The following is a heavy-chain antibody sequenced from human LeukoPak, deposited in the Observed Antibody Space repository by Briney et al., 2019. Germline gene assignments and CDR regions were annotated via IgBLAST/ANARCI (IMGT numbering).Heavy chain of an antibody. CDR3: ARDLPALGRAFDI. Sequence: ASVTVSCKASGCTFTSYDINWVRQATGQGLEWMGWMNPNSGNTGYAQKFQGRVTMTRNTSISTAYMELSSLRSEDTAVYYCARDLPALGRAFDIWGQGTMVTVSS. CDR2: MNPNSGNT. CDR1: GCTFTSYD. J-gene: IGHJ3*02. V-gene: IGHV1-8*01. D-gene: IGHD1-26*01.